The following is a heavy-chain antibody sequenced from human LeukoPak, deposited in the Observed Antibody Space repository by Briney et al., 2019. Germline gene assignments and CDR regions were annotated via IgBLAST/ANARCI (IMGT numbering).Heavy chain of an antibody. V-gene: IGHV1-46*01. CDR2: INPSGGST. J-gene: IGHJ6*02. CDR3: AREEEVPVYYYYYGMDV. CDR1: GYTFTSYY. Sequence: GASVKVSCKASGYTFTSYYMHWVRQAPGQGLEWMGIINPSGGSTSYAQKFQGRVTMTRGTSTSTAYMELSSLRSEDTAVYYCAREEEVPVYYYYYGMDVWGQGTTVTVSS. D-gene: IGHD3-10*01.